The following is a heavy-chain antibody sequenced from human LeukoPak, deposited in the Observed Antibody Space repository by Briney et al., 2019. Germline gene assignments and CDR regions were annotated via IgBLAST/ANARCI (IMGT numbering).Heavy chain of an antibody. V-gene: IGHV3-64*01. CDR3: ARAHPGIAAAVPDY. CDR2: ISSNGGST. J-gene: IGHJ4*02. CDR1: GFTFSSYA. D-gene: IGHD6-13*01. Sequence: GGSLRLSCAASGFTFSSYAMHWVRQAPGKGLEYVSAISSNGGSTYYANSVKGRFTISRDNSKNTLYLQMGSLRAEDMAVYYCARAHPGIAAAVPDYWGQGTLVTVSS.